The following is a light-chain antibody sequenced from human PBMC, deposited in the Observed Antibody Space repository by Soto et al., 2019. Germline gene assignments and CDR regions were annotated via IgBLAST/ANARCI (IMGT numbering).Light chain of an antibody. Sequence: EIVLTQSPGTLSLSPGERATLSCRASQSISSSYLAWYQQKPGQAPRLLIYGASSRATGIPDRFSGSGSGTDFTLTISRLEPEDFATYYCQQSYSTPLLTFGGGTKV. CDR1: QSISSSY. CDR3: QQSYSTPLLT. CDR2: GAS. J-gene: IGKJ4*01. V-gene: IGKV3-20*01.